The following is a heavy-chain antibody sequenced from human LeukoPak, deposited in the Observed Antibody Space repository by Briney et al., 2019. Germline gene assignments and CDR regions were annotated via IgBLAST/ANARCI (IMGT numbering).Heavy chain of an antibody. CDR1: SESFSGYY. J-gene: IGHJ6*03. CDR3: ARLATRYFDWSLNYYYYMDV. V-gene: IGHV4-34*01. D-gene: IGHD3-9*01. Sequence: SETLSLTCAIYSESFSGYYWSWIRQPPGKGLEWIGEINHSGSTNYNPSLKSRVTISVDTSKNQFSLKLSSVTAADTAVYYCARLATRYFDWSLNYYYYMDVWGKGTTVTISS. CDR2: INHSGST.